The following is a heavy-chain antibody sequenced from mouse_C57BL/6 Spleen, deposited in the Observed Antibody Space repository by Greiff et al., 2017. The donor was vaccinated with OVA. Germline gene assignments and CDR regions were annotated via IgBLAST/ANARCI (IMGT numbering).Heavy chain of an antibody. Sequence: VKLMESGAELVKPGASVKLSCKASGYTFTEYTIHWVKQRSGQGLEWIGWFYPGSGSIKYNEKFKDKATLTADKSSSTVYMELSRLTSEDSAVYFCARHEDPGTAQRAWVAYWGKGTLVTVSA. J-gene: IGHJ3*01. CDR3: ARHEDPGTAQRAWVAY. CDR1: GYTFTEYT. D-gene: IGHD3-3*01. V-gene: IGHV1-62-2*01. CDR2: FYPGSGSI.